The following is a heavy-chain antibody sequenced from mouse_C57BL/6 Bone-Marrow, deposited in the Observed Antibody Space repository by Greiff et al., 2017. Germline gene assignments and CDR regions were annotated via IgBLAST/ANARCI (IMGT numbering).Heavy chain of an antibody. D-gene: IGHD2-5*01. Sequence: QVQLQQPGAELVKPGASVKMSCKASGYTFTSYWITWVKQRPGQGLAWIGEIYPGSGSTNYNEKFKSKATLTVDTSSSTAYMQRSSLTSEDSAVYYCARPYYSNYWYFDVWGTGTTVTVSS. J-gene: IGHJ1*03. CDR3: ARPYYSNYWYFDV. V-gene: IGHV1-55*01. CDR2: IYPGSGST. CDR1: GYTFTSYW.